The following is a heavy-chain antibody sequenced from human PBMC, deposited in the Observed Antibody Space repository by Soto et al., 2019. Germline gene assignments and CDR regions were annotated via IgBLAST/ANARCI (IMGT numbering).Heavy chain of an antibody. CDR1: GYTFRSYG. V-gene: IGHV3-30*18. Sequence: GGSLRLSCAASGYTFRSYGMHWVRQAPGKGLEWVAVISYDGSNKYYADSVKGRFTISRDNSKNTLYLQMNSLRAEDTAVYYCAKDRRGDFWSLWYFDYWGQGTLVTVSS. D-gene: IGHD3-3*01. CDR3: AKDRRGDFWSLWYFDY. J-gene: IGHJ4*02. CDR2: ISYDGSNK.